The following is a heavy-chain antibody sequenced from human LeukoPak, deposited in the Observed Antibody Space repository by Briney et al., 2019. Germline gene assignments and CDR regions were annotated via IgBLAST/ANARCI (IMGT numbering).Heavy chain of an antibody. Sequence: SVKVSCKASGGTFSSYAISWVRQGPGQGLEWMGGIIPIFGTANYAQKFQGRVTITADESTSTAYMELSSLRSEDTAVYYCAREVGHTTSYDYWGQGTLVTVSS. CDR3: AREVGHTTSYDY. CDR2: IIPIFGTA. CDR1: GGTFSSYA. D-gene: IGHD4-17*01. J-gene: IGHJ4*02. V-gene: IGHV1-69*13.